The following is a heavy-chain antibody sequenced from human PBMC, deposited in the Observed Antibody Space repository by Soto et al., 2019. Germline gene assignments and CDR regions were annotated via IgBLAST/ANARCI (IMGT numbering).Heavy chain of an antibody. CDR1: GGTFSSYA. Sequence: QVQLVQSGAEVKKPGSSVKVSCKASGGTFSSYAISWVRQAPGQGLEWMGGIIPIFGTANYAQKFQGRVTVTADEPTSKGYMELSTLRSEDTVFDYRARREGLWFGEVVVSYGMDVWGQGTTVTVSS. CDR3: ARREGLWFGEVVVSYGMDV. CDR2: IIPIFGTA. D-gene: IGHD3-10*01. J-gene: IGHJ6*01. V-gene: IGHV1-69*01.